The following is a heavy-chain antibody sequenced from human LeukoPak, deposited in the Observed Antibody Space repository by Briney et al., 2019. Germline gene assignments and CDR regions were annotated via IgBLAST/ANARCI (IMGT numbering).Heavy chain of an antibody. D-gene: IGHD2-15*01. Sequence: EASVKVSCKASGYTFTSYGISWVRQAPGQGLEWMGWISAHNGNTNYAQKLQGGVTMTTDTSTSTAYMELRSLRSDDTAVYYCARDPLVVVAATYYYYYGMDVWGQGTTVTVSS. CDR2: ISAHNGNT. J-gene: IGHJ6*02. CDR3: ARDPLVVVAATYYYYYGMDV. CDR1: GYTFTSYG. V-gene: IGHV1-18*01.